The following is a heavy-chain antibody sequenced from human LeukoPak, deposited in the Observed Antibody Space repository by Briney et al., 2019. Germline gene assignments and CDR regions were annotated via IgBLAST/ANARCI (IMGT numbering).Heavy chain of an antibody. CDR3: AKDTGYYYDSSGYPNY. D-gene: IGHD3-22*01. CDR2: IYLDGSRA. V-gene: IGHV3-7*03. J-gene: IGHJ4*02. Sequence: QPSETLSLTCTVSGGSISSYYRSWIRQPPGKGLEWVANIYLDGSRAYYVDSVKGRFTISRDNAKNSLYLQMNSLRAEDTALYYCAKDTGYYYDSSGYPNYWGQGTLVTVSS. CDR1: GGSISSYY.